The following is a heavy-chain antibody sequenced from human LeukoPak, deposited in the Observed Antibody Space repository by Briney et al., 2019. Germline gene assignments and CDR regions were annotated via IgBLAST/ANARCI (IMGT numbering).Heavy chain of an antibody. J-gene: IGHJ4*02. CDR3: ARAGSSWYGIDY. Sequence: PWASVKVSCKASGGTFSSYAISWVRQAPGQGPEWMGGIIPIFGTANYAQKFQGRVTITADESTSTAYMELSSLRSEDTAVYYCARAGSSWYGIDYWGQGTLVTVSS. D-gene: IGHD6-13*01. V-gene: IGHV1-69*01. CDR2: IIPIFGTA. CDR1: GGTFSSYA.